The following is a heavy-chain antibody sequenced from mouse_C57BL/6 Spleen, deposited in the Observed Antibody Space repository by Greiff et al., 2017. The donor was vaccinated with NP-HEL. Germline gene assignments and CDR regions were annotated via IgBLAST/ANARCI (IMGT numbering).Heavy chain of an antibody. J-gene: IGHJ2*01. Sequence: EVQLQQSGPELVKPGASVKISCKASGYSFTGYYMNWVKQSPEKSLEWIGEINPSTGGTTYNQKFKAKATLTVDKSSSTAYMQLKSLTSEDSAVYYCARDYYDGGDYWGQGTTLTVSS. D-gene: IGHD1-1*01. CDR1: GYSFTGYY. CDR2: INPSTGGT. V-gene: IGHV1-42*01. CDR3: ARDYYDGGDY.